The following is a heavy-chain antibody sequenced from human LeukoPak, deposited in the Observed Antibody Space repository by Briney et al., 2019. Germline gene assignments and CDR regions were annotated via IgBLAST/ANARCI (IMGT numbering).Heavy chain of an antibody. V-gene: IGHV1-2*02. J-gene: IGHJ4*02. CDR2: INPNSGGT. Sequence: ASVKVSCKASGYTFTGYYMHWVRQAPGQGLGWMGWINPNSGGTNYAQKFQGRVTMTRDTSISTAYMELSRLRSDDTAVYYCARVSGIAAAGDYWGQGTLVTVSS. CDR1: GYTFTGYY. CDR3: ARVSGIAAAGDY. D-gene: IGHD6-13*01.